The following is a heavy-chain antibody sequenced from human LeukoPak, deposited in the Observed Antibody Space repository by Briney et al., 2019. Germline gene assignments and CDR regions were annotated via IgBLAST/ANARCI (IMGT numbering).Heavy chain of an antibody. D-gene: IGHD1-14*01. CDR1: GFTFDDYA. CDR3: ARDSLTYPYYYYMDV. Sequence: PGGSLRLSCAASGFTFDDYAMHWVRHAPGKGLEWVSGISWNSGSIGYADSVKGRFTISRDNAKNSLYLQMNSLRAEDTAVYYCARDSLTYPYYYYMDVWGKGTTVTVSS. V-gene: IGHV3-9*01. J-gene: IGHJ6*03. CDR2: ISWNSGSI.